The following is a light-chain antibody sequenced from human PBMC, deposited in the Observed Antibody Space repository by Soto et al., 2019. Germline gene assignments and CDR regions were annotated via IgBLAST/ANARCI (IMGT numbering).Light chain of an antibody. CDR3: QQYNSYWT. CDR2: AAS. Sequence: AIHMTQSPSSLSAPVGARVTITCRASQGIRNDLGWYQQKPGKAPKLLIYAASSLQSGVPSRFSGSGSGTDFTLTISSLQPDDFATYYCQQYNSYWTFGQGTKVDIK. J-gene: IGKJ1*01. V-gene: IGKV1-6*01. CDR1: QGIRND.